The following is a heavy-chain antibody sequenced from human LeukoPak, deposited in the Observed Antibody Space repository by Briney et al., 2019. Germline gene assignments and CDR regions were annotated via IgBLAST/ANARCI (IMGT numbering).Heavy chain of an antibody. V-gene: IGHV4-34*01. Sequence: SETLSLTCAVYGGSFSGYYWSWIRQPPXXGLEWIGEINHSGSTNYNPSLKSRVTISVDTSKNQFSLKLSSVTAADTAVYYCARGRGDCTNGVCQDYFDYWGQGTLVTVSS. CDR2: INHSGST. CDR1: GGSFSGYY. J-gene: IGHJ4*02. CDR3: ARGRGDCTNGVCQDYFDY. D-gene: IGHD2-8*01.